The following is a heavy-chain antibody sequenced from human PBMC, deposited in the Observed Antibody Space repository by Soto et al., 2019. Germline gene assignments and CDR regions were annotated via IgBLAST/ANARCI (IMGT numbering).Heavy chain of an antibody. V-gene: IGHV4-59*08. CDR1: GGSISNYY. J-gene: IGHJ4*02. Sequence: SETLSLTCTVSGGSISNYYWSCIRQSPGKGLEWIGYIYYSGSTNYNPSLKSRVTISVDTSKNQFSLKLSSVTAADTALYYCARRYGYSFDYWGQGTLVTVSS. CDR2: IYYSGST. D-gene: IGHD1-1*01. CDR3: ARRYGYSFDY.